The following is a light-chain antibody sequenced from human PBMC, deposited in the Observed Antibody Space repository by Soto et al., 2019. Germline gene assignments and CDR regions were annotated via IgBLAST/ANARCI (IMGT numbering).Light chain of an antibody. J-gene: IGKJ2*01. CDR3: QQYNNWPPVT. V-gene: IGKV3-15*01. Sequence: EIVMTQSPATLSVSPGERASLSCRASQSVSNNLAWYQQKPGQTPRLLIYGASTRATGIPVRFSGSGSGTEFALTISSLQSEDFAVYYCQQYNNWPPVTFGQGTKLDIK. CDR2: GAS. CDR1: QSVSNN.